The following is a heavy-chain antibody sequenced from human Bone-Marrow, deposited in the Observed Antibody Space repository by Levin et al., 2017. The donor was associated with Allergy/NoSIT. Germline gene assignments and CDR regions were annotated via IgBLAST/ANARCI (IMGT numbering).Heavy chain of an antibody. D-gene: IGHD1-1*01. V-gene: IGHV5-51*01. CDR1: GYTFITYY. Sequence: RASVKVSCKGSGYTFITYYIAWVRQMPGKGLEWVGIIYPGDSDTRYSPSFRGQVTISADKSISTAYLQWDSLKASDTATYYCARQYTLDVWGQGTTVTVSS. CDR3: ARQYTLDV. CDR2: IYPGDSDT. J-gene: IGHJ6*02.